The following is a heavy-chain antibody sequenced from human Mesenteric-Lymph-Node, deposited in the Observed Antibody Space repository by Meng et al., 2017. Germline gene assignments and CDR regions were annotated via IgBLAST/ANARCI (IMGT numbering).Heavy chain of an antibody. CDR3: GREPSFGEHDY. J-gene: IGHJ4*02. CDR1: GFSFSSSW. D-gene: IGHD3-10*01. V-gene: IGHV3-74*01. CDR2: INSDGTIA. Sequence: GESLKISCAASGFSFSSSWMNWVRQPPGKGLMWVARINSDGTIANSADSVKGRFTISRDNAKNTLYLQMNSLRPEDTAVYYCGREPSFGEHDYWGQGTLVTVSS.